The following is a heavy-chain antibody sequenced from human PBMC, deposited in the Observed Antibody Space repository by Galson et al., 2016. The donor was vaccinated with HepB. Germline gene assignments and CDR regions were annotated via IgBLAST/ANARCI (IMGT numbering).Heavy chain of an antibody. V-gene: IGHV3-74*01. CDR1: GFTFSSYW. D-gene: IGHD6-19*01. CDR3: TRDPAPGGWYDY. CDR2: INSNGSNT. Sequence: SLRLSCAASGFTFSSYWMHWLRQAPGKELVWVAHINSNGSNTRYAASVKGRCTISRDNAQNTLYLQMNSLRGDDTAVYHCTRDPAPGGWYDYWGQGTLVTVSS. J-gene: IGHJ4*02.